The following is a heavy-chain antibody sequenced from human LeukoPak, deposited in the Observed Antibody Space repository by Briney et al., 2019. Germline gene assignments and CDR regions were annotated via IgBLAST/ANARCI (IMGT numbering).Heavy chain of an antibody. CDR2: IYYSGST. V-gene: IGHV4-31*03. D-gene: IGHD2-2*01. Sequence: SQTLSLTCTVSGGSISSGGYYWSWIRQHPGKGLEWIGYIYYSGSTYYNPSLKSRVTISVDTSKNQFSLKLSSVTAADTAVYYCARARYQLLPTFDYWGQGTLVPVSS. J-gene: IGHJ4*02. CDR3: ARARYQLLPTFDY. CDR1: GGSISSGGYY.